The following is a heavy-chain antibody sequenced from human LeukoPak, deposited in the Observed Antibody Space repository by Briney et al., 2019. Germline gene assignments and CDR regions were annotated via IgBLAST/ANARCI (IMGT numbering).Heavy chain of an antibody. CDR1: GFTFSSYA. J-gene: IGHJ4*02. V-gene: IGHV3-23*01. CDR2: ITGSGDSA. Sequence: GGSLSLSCAASGFTFSSYAMRWVRQAPGKGLEWVSTITGSGDSADYADSVKGRFTISRDNAKNTLYLEVNSLIFEDTAVYYCARRTSYYFPYWGQGTLVTVSS. CDR3: ARRTSYYFPY.